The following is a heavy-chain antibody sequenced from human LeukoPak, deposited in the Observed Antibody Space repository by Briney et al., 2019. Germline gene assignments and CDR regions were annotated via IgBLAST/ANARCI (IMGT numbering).Heavy chain of an antibody. D-gene: IGHD2-2*01. V-gene: IGHV1-2*02. CDR1: GYTFTDYY. CDR2: INPNNGGT. J-gene: IGHJ4*02. CDR3: ARELGYCSSASCPLYHY. Sequence: ASVKVSCKASGYTFTDYYIHWVRQAPGQGLEWMGWINPNNGGTNYAQNFQGRVTMTRDTSISTAYMELSRLRSDDTAMYYCARELGYCSSASCPLYHYWGQGTLVTVSS.